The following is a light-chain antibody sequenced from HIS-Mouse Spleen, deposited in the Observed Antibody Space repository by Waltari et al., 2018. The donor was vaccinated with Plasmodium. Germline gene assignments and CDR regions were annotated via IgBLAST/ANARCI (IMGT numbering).Light chain of an antibody. CDR3: YSTDSSGNHRV. J-gene: IGLJ3*02. Sequence: SYELTQPPSVSVSPGPTARITCSDDALPKKYAYWYQQKSGQAPVLVIYEDSKRPSGIPGRFSGSSSGTMATLTISGAQVEDEADYYCYSTDSSGNHRVFGGGTKLTVL. V-gene: IGLV3-10*01. CDR1: ALPKKY. CDR2: EDS.